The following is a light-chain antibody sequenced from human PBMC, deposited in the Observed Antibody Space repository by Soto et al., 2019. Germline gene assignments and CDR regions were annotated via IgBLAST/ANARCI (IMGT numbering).Light chain of an antibody. Sequence: EIVFTPSPGPPSLSPGERAPLSCRASQSVSSSYLAWYQQKPGQAPRLLIYGASSRATGIPDRFSGSGSGTDFTLTISRLEPEDFAVYYCQQYGSSITFGQGTRLEIK. CDR2: GAS. V-gene: IGKV3-20*01. CDR3: QQYGSSIT. CDR1: QSVSSSY. J-gene: IGKJ5*01.